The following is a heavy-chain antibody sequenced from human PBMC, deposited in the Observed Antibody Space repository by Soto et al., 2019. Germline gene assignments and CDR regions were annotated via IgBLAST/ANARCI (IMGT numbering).Heavy chain of an antibody. D-gene: IGHD2-15*01. CDR3: ASPYCSGGSCYLTEYFQH. CDR2: IAYDASKK. CDR1: GFPFSDFA. Sequence: AGGSLSLSSTASGFPFSDFATYAMHWVRQAPGKGLEWVAVIAYDASKKYYADSVKGRFTISRDNSKNTLYLQMNSLRDEDTAVYYCASPYCSGGSCYLTEYFQHWGQGTLVTVSS. V-gene: IGHV3-30-3*02. J-gene: IGHJ1*01.